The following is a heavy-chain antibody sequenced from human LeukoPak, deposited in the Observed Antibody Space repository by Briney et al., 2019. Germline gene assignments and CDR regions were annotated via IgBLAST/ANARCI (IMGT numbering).Heavy chain of an antibody. CDR3: ARRGSMSWHSFYDY. J-gene: IGHJ4*02. CDR2: IYYTGST. Sequence: PSETLSLTCSVSGGSISNYYWSWIRQPPGKGLEWIGYIYYTGSTNYNPSLKSRVTISLDKSKNQFSLRLSSVSAADTAVYYCARRGSMSWHSFYDYWGQGTLVTISS. V-gene: IGHV4-59*08. CDR1: GGSISNYY. D-gene: IGHD2-15*01.